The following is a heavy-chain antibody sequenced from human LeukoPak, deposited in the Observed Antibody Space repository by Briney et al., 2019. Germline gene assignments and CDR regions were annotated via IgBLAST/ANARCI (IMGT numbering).Heavy chain of an antibody. D-gene: IGHD1-26*01. CDR3: ARERSGSYYTFEY. V-gene: IGHV3-66*02. Sequence: GGSQRLSCVASGFTVSSSFMSWVRQSPGKGLEWVALIYSGGATHYADAVKGRFTIARDTSKNTVYLQMNSLRAEDTAVYYCARERSGSYYTFEYWGLGVLVTVSS. CDR2: IYSGGAT. J-gene: IGHJ4*02. CDR1: GFTVSSSF.